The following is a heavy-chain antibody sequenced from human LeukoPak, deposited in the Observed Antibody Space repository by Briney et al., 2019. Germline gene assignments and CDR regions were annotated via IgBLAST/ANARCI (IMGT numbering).Heavy chain of an antibody. J-gene: IGHJ6*04. D-gene: IGHD4-17*01. Sequence: KPSETLSLTCTVSGGSISSHYWSWIRQPPGKGLEWIGHISYSGSTNYNPSLKSRVTISVDTSKNQFSLKLRSVTAADTAVYYCARDSHDYGDHGVWGKGTTVTVSS. CDR2: ISYSGST. CDR3: ARDSHDYGDHGV. V-gene: IGHV4-59*11. CDR1: GGSISSHY.